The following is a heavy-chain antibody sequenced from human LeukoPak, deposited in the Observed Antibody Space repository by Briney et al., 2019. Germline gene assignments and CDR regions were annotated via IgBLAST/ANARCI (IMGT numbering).Heavy chain of an antibody. CDR2: ISSSSSNI. Sequence: PGGSLRLSCAASGFTFRGYNMSWVSQAPGKGLEWVSSISSSSSNIYYGDSVKGRFTISRDNAKNSLYLLMNSLRADDTAVYYCAIADFGGGGCYDDFDCWGQGTLVTVSS. V-gene: IGHV3-21*01. CDR1: GFTFRGYN. J-gene: IGHJ4*02. CDR3: AIADFGGGGCYDDFDC. D-gene: IGHD2-15*01.